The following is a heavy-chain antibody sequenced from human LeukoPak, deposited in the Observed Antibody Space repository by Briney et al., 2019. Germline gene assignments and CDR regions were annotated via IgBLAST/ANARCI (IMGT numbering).Heavy chain of an antibody. V-gene: IGHV1-18*01. CDR2: ISAYNGNT. D-gene: IGHD3-22*01. CDR3: ARDYYDSSGYYYAPDY. CDR1: GYTFTSYG. Sequence: ASVKVSCKASGYTFTSYGISWVRQAPGQGLEWMGWISAYNGNTNYAQKFQGRVTMTRDTSTSTVYMELSSLRSEDTAVYYCARDYYDSSGYYYAPDYWGQGTLVTVSS. J-gene: IGHJ4*02.